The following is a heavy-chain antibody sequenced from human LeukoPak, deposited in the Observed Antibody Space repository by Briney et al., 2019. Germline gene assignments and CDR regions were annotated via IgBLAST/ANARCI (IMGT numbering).Heavy chain of an antibody. V-gene: IGHV4-59*01. D-gene: IGHD1-26*01. CDR2: VYYSGST. CDR3: ARGDSGSYYDY. Sequence: SETLSLTCTVSGGSISSYYWSWIRQPPGKGLERIGYVYYSGSTNYNPSLKSRVTISVYTSKNQFSLKLSSVTAADTAVYYCARGDSGSYYDYWGQGTLVTVSS. CDR1: GGSISSYY. J-gene: IGHJ4*02.